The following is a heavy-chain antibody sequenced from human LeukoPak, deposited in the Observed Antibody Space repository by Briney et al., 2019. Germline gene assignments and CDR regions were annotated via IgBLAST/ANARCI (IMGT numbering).Heavy chain of an antibody. Sequence: ASVKVSCKASGYTFTSYGISWVRQAPGQGLEWMGWMNPNSGNTGYAQKFQGRVTMTRNTSISTAYMELSSLRSEDTAVYYCARQEYSSSSVQHWGQGTLVTVSS. CDR2: MNPNSGNT. J-gene: IGHJ1*01. V-gene: IGHV1-8*02. D-gene: IGHD6-6*01. CDR1: GYTFTSYG. CDR3: ARQEYSSSSVQH.